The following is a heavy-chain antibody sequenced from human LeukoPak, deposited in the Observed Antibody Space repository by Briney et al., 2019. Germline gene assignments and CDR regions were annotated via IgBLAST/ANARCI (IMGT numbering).Heavy chain of an antibody. Sequence: PSETLSLTCTVSGASTSNYYWSWIRQPPGKGLEWIGYLYHDGSTKSNPSLKSRLTISVHTSRSQSSLNLRSVTAADPALYYWARAPRGYGGRVLNFLFDPWGPGTLVTVSS. J-gene: IGHJ5*02. D-gene: IGHD2-15*01. V-gene: IGHV4-59*01. CDR1: GASTSNYY. CDR3: ARAPRGYGGRVLNFLFDP. CDR2: LYHDGST.